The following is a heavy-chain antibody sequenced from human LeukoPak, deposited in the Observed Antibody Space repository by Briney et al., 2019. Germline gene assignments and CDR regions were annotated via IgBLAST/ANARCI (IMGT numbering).Heavy chain of an antibody. V-gene: IGHV4-59*01. CDR1: GGSISSYY. CDR3: ARSFYYDSSGYFDY. Sequence: PSETLSLTCTVSGGSISSYYWSWIRQPPGKGLEWIGYIYYSGSTNYNPSLKGRVTISVDTSKNQFSLKLTSVTAADTAVYYCARSFYYDSSGYFDYWGQGTLVTVSS. J-gene: IGHJ4*02. CDR2: IYYSGST. D-gene: IGHD3-22*01.